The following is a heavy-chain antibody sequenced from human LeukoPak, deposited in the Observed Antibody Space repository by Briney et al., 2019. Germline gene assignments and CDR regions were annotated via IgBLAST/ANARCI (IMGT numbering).Heavy chain of an antibody. Sequence: TSETLSLTXAVYGGSFSGYYWSWICQPPGKGLEWIGEINHSGSTNYNPSLKSRVTISVDTSKNQFSLKLSSVTAADTAVYYCARDRGYYYDSRRVFDIWGQGTMVTVSS. J-gene: IGHJ3*02. D-gene: IGHD3-22*01. CDR1: GGSFSGYY. V-gene: IGHV4-34*01. CDR3: ARDRGYYYDSRRVFDI. CDR2: INHSGST.